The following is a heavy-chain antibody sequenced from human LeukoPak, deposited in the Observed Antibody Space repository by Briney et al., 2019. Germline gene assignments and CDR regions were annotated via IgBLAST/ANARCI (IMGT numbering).Heavy chain of an antibody. J-gene: IGHJ4*02. CDR1: GGSISSGGYY. CDR2: IYYSGST. CDR3: ARRSRYCSGGSCYWEYYFDY. Sequence: SQTLSLTCTVSGGSISSGGYYWSWIRQPPGKGLEWIGYIYYSGSTNYNPSLKSRVTISVDTSKNQFSLKLSSVTAADTAVYYCARRSRYCSGGSCYWEYYFDYWGQGTLVTVSS. D-gene: IGHD2-15*01. V-gene: IGHV4-61*08.